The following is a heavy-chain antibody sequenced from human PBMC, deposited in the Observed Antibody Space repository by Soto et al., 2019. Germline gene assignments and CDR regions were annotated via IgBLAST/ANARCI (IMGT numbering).Heavy chain of an antibody. CDR3: ARQSGFYCSSTSCSDYYYYGMDV. CDR1: GYSFTSYW. Sequence: ESLKISCKGSGYSFTSYWIGWVRQMPGKGLDWMGIIYPGDSDTRYSPSFQGQVTISADKSISTAYLQWSSLKASDTAMYYCARQSGFYCSSTSCSDYYYYGMDVWGQGTTVTVSS. CDR2: IYPGDSDT. V-gene: IGHV5-51*01. J-gene: IGHJ6*02. D-gene: IGHD2-2*01.